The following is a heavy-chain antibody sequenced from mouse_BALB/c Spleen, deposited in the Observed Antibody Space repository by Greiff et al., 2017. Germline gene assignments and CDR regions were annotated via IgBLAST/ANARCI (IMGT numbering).Heavy chain of an antibody. CDR3: ARGITTVADY. Sequence: VQLQQSGPELVKPGASVKISCKASGYAFSSSWMNWVKQRPGQGLEWIGRIYPGDGDTNYNGKFKGKATLTADKSSSTAYMQLSSLTSVDSAVYFCARGITTVADYWGQGTTLTVSS. D-gene: IGHD1-1*01. J-gene: IGHJ2*01. CDR1: GYAFSSSW. CDR2: IYPGDGDT. V-gene: IGHV1-82*01.